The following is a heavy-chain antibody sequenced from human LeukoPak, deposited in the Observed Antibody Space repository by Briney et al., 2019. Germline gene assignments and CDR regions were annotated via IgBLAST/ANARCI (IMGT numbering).Heavy chain of an antibody. CDR2: ISRSSSTI. Sequence: PGGSLRLSCAASGFTFSRYSMNWVRQAPGKGLEWVSYISRSSSTIHYADSVKGRFTIPRDNAKSSLFLQMNSLRAEDTAVYYCAKGRGYYYYYMDVWGKGTTVTVSS. CDR1: GFTFSRYS. D-gene: IGHD3-10*01. CDR3: AKGRGYYYYYMDV. V-gene: IGHV3-48*04. J-gene: IGHJ6*03.